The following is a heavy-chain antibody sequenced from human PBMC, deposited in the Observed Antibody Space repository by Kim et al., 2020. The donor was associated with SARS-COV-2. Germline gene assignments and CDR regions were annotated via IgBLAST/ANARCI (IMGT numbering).Heavy chain of an antibody. V-gene: IGHV4-4*02. CDR2: VSRSGST. CDR3: ARGRVQDRSSLHFDC. Sequence: SETLSLTCTVSGDSIDSVNWLTWIRQPPGKGLEWIGEVSRSGSTYYNASLKTRVSISVYTSKNQFSLQVDSVTAADTSVYYCARGRVQDRSSLHFDCWGQGTLVTVSS. CDR1: GDSIDSVNW. J-gene: IGHJ4*02. D-gene: IGHD6-6*01.